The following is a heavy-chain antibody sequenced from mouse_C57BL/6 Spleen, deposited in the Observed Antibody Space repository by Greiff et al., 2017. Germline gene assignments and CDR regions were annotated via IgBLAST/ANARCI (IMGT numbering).Heavy chain of an antibody. CDR2: IDPETGGT. CDR1: GYTFTDYE. J-gene: IGHJ2*01. V-gene: IGHV1-15*01. Sequence: QVQLKESGAELVRPGASVTLSCKASGYTFTDYEMHWVKQTPVHGLEWIGAIDPETGGTAYNQKFKGKAILTADKSSSTAYMELRSLTSEDSAVYYCTSSSYERVYFDYWGQGTTLTVSS. CDR3: TSSSYERVYFDY. D-gene: IGHD1-1*01.